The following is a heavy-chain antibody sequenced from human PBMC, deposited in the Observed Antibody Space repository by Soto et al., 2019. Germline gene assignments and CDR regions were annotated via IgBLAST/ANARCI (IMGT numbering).Heavy chain of an antibody. D-gene: IGHD5-18*01. V-gene: IGHV3-30-3*01. CDR2: ISYDENNK. CDR1: GFIFRSYH. Sequence: QVQLVESGGGVVQPGRSLRLSCAASGFIFRSYHMHWVRQAPGKGLEWVASISYDENNKYYTDSVKGRFTISRDNSKNTLYLQMNSLRDEDTAVYYCARAMDAAMASKDNWFDPWGQGTLVTVSS. J-gene: IGHJ5*02. CDR3: ARAMDAAMASKDNWFDP.